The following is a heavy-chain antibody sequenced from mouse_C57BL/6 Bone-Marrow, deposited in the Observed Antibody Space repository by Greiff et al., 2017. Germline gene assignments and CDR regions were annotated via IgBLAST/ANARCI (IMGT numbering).Heavy chain of an antibody. V-gene: IGHV1-15*01. Sequence: QVQLQQSGAELVRPAASVTLSCKASGYTFPDYELHWVKQPPVHGLEWIGAMDPETGGTAYNQKFKGKAILTADKSSSTAYMELRSLTSEDSAVYYCTGYYGTWFAYWGQGTLVTVSA. CDR1: GYTFPDYE. D-gene: IGHD1-2*01. CDR2: MDPETGGT. CDR3: TGYYGTWFAY. J-gene: IGHJ3*01.